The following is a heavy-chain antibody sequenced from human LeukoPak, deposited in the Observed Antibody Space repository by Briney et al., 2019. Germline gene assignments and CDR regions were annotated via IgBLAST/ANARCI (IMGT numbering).Heavy chain of an antibody. CDR2: ISSSAGTT. CDR3: ARQRKQLWYD. D-gene: IGHD5-18*01. Sequence: GGSLRLSCAASGFTSSSYERNWVRPAPGKGLEWVSYISSSAGTTHYADTVKGRFTISRDNAKNSLYLQRNRLRAATTAVYFCARQRKQLWYDWGQGTLVSDSS. V-gene: IGHV3-48*03. CDR1: GFTSSSYE. J-gene: IGHJ4*02.